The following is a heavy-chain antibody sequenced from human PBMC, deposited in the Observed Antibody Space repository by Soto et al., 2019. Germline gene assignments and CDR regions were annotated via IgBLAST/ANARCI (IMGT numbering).Heavy chain of an antibody. Sequence: ASVKVSCKASGYTFGSYDINWVRQATGQGLEWMGWMSPKSGKTGYAQKFRGRVSMTRDTSTTTAYMELSSLRPEDTAIYYCTRSWPGEGGYDFWGQGTRVTVSS. J-gene: IGHJ4*02. D-gene: IGHD5-12*01. CDR2: MSPKSGKT. CDR1: GYTFGSYD. V-gene: IGHV1-8*01. CDR3: TRSWPGEGGYDF.